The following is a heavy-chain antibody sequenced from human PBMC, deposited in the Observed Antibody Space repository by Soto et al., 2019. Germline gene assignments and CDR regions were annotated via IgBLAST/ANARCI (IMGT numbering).Heavy chain of an antibody. CDR2: IYYSGST. D-gene: IGHD3-10*01. V-gene: IGHV4-31*03. CDR3: ARVLWFGELLSAWFDP. J-gene: IGHJ5*02. Sequence: PSETLSLTCTVSGGSISSGGYYWSWIRQHPGKGLEWIGYIYYSGSTYYNPSLKSRVTISVDTSKNQFSLKLSSVTAADTAVYYCARVLWFGELLSAWFDPWGQGTLVTVSS. CDR1: GGSISSGGYY.